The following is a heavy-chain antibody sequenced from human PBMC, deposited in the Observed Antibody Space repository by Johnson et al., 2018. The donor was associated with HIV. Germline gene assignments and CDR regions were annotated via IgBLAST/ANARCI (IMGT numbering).Heavy chain of an antibody. CDR1: GFTFSSYG. V-gene: IGHV3-33*01. Sequence: QVQLVESGGGVVQPGRSLRLSCAASGFTFSSYGMHWVRQAPGKGLEWVAVIWYDGSTKHYVASVKGRFTISRDNAKNSLYLQLNSLRADDTAVYFGARDLFGDSDAFDIWGQGTMVTVSS. D-gene: IGHD4-17*01. CDR2: IWYDGSTK. CDR3: ARDLFGDSDAFDI. J-gene: IGHJ3*02.